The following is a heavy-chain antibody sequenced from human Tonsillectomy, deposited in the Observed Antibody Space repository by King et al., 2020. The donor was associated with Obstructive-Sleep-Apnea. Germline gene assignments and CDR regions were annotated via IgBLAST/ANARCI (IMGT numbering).Heavy chain of an antibody. D-gene: IGHD6-19*01. CDR3: DRGSGCYFIDQ. CDR1: GFTFSSYT. Sequence: VQLVESGGGVVQPGRSLRLSCAASGFTFSSYTMDWVRQAPGKGLEWVAVISYDGSKKYYADSVKGRFTISRDNSKNTLYLQMNSLRAEDTAVYYCDRGSGCYFIDQWGQGTLVTVSS. V-gene: IGHV3-30*04. CDR2: ISYDGSKK. J-gene: IGHJ4*02.